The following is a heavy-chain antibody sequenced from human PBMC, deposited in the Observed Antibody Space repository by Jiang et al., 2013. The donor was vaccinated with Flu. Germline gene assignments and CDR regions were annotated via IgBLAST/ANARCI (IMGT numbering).Heavy chain of an antibody. D-gene: IGHD3-22*01. Sequence: GAEVKKPGASVKVSCKTSGYTLTSHGISWVRQAPGQGLEWMGWISGYNGNTNYAQKFQGRVTMTTDTSTSTVYMELRSLRSDDTAVYYCARGYYDSRGYWHAFDFWGQGTMVTVSS. CDR1: GYTLTSHG. CDR2: ISGYNGNT. V-gene: IGHV1-18*01. J-gene: IGHJ3*01. CDR3: ARGYYDSRGYWHAFDF.